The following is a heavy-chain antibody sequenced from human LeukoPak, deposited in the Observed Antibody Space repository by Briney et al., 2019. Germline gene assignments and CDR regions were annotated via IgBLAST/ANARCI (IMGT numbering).Heavy chain of an antibody. Sequence: GASVKVSCKASGYTFTDYGISWVRQAPGQGLEWMGWISVYNGNTNYAQKLQGRVTMTTDTSTSTAYMELRSLRSDDTAVYYCARGYCNGGNCYLPPGYWGQGTLVTVSS. CDR2: ISVYNGNT. CDR3: ARGYCNGGNCYLPPGY. V-gene: IGHV1-18*01. J-gene: IGHJ4*02. D-gene: IGHD2-15*01. CDR1: GYTFTDYG.